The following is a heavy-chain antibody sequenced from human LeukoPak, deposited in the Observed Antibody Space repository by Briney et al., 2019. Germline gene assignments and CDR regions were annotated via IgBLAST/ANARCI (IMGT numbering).Heavy chain of an antibody. CDR3: ARFFEQQLVGPYYYYYYYMDV. V-gene: IGHV4-61*01. D-gene: IGHD6-13*01. CDR1: GGSISSSSYY. Sequence: PSETLSLTCTVSGGSISSSSYYWSWLPQPPGKGLEWNGYTYYSRSNNYNPSLKSRVTISVDTSKNPFSLKLSSVTAADTAVYYCARFFEQQLVGPYYYYYYYMDVWGKGTTVTISS. CDR2: TYYSRSN. J-gene: IGHJ6*03.